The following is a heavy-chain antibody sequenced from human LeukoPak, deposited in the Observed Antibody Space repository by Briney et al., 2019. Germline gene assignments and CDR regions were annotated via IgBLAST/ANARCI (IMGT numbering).Heavy chain of an antibody. CDR1: GFTFSSYT. CDR2: ISSSGSYI. D-gene: IGHD5-12*01. CDR3: ARPGYSGYIIGYYFDY. V-gene: IGHV3-21*06. J-gene: IGHJ4*02. Sequence: GGSLRLSCAAFGFTFSSYTMNWVRQAPGKGLEWVSSISSSGSYIYYADSLKGRFTISRDNAMNSLYLQMNSLRAEDTAVYYCARPGYSGYIIGYYFDYWGQGTLVTVSS.